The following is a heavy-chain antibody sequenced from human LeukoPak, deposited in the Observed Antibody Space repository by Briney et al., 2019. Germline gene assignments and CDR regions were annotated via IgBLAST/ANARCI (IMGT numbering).Heavy chain of an antibody. J-gene: IGHJ4*02. D-gene: IGHD3-22*01. CDR2: IIPILGIA. V-gene: IGHV1-69*04. CDR1: GGTFSSYA. Sequence: ASVKVSCKASGGTFSSYAISWVRQAPGQGVEGMGRIIPILGIANYAQKFQGRVTITADKSTSTAYMELSSLRSEDTAVYYCAGGLNYYDSSGSPVRSFDYWGQGTLVTVSS. CDR3: AGGLNYYDSSGSPVRSFDY.